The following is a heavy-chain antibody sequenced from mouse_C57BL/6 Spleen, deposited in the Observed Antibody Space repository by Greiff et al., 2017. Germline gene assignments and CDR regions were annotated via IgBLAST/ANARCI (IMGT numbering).Heavy chain of an antibody. CDR1: GYTFTDYE. V-gene: IGHV1-15*01. CDR3: TRWRYYGAMDY. D-gene: IGHD1-1*01. Sequence: QVQLQQSGAELVRPGASVTLSCKASGYTFTDYEMHWVKQTPVHGLEWIGAIEPETGGTAYNQKFKGKAILTADKSSSTAYMELRSLTSEDSAVYYCTRWRYYGAMDYWGQGTSVTVSS. CDR2: IEPETGGT. J-gene: IGHJ4*01.